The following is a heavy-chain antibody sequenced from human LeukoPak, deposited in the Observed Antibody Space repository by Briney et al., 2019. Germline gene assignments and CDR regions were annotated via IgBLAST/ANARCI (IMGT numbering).Heavy chain of an antibody. CDR1: GFTFSSYS. CDR3: ASAMTTSTTTL. J-gene: IGHJ4*02. D-gene: IGHD4-11*01. CDR2: ISSSSSYI. Sequence: GGSLRLSCAASGFTFSSYSMNWVRQAPGKGLEWVSSISSSSSYIYYADSVKGRFTISRDNAKNSLYLEMNSLRAEDTAVYYCASAMTTSTTTLWGQGTLVTVSS. V-gene: IGHV3-21*01.